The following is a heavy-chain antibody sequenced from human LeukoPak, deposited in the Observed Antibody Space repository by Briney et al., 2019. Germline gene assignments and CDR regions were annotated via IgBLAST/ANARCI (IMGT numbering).Heavy chain of an antibody. Sequence: PSETLSLTCNVSGFSITSGYYWGWIRQPPGKGLEWIGEINHSGSTNYNPSLKSRVTISVDTSKNQFSLKLSSVTAADTAVYYCARAPKPRGHWFDPWGQGTLVTVSS. J-gene: IGHJ5*02. CDR2: INHSGST. V-gene: IGHV4-38-2*02. CDR1: GFSITSGYY. CDR3: ARAPKPRGHWFDP.